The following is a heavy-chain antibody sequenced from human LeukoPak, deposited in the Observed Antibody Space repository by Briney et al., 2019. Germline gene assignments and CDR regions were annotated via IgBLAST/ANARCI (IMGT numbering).Heavy chain of an antibody. Sequence: PSETLSLTCTVSGGSISSYYWSWIRQPPGKGLEWIGYIYYSGSTNYNPSLKSRISISVDTSKNQFSLKLSSVTAADTAVYYCARDRERITFGGVIVSWFDPWGQGTLVTVSS. V-gene: IGHV4-59*12. J-gene: IGHJ5*02. D-gene: IGHD3-16*02. CDR3: ARDRERITFGGVIVSWFDP. CDR2: IYYSGST. CDR1: GGSISSYY.